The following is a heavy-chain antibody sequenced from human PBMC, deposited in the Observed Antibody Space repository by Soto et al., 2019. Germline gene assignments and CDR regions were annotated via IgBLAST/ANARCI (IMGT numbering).Heavy chain of an antibody. CDR1: GFTFRTYG. CDR3: AKGGRYENGGTSQN. J-gene: IGHJ1*01. V-gene: IGHV3-30*18. CDR2: ISHDGRDQ. Sequence: QVHLVESGGGVVQPGRSLRLSCAASGFTFRTYGMHWVRQAPGKGLEWLAVISHDGRDQYYADAVKGRLSIYRDTSKNTMYLQVNSLRAEDTAIYYCAKGGRYENGGTSQNWGQGTLVTVSS. D-gene: IGHD2-15*01.